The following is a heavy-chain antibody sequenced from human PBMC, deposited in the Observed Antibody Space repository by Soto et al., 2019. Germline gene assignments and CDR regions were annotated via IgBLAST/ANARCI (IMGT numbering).Heavy chain of an antibody. J-gene: IGHJ5*02. CDR2: ISYDGSNK. CDR1: GFTFSSYA. CDR3: ARDGRLPPSLPNWFDP. D-gene: IGHD6-25*01. Sequence: QVQLVESGGGVVQPGRSLRLSCAASGFTFSSYAMHWVRQAPGKGLEWVAVISYDGSNKYYADSVKGRFTISRDNSKNTLYLQMNSLRAEDTAVYYCARDGRLPPSLPNWFDPWGQGTLVTVSS. V-gene: IGHV3-30-3*01.